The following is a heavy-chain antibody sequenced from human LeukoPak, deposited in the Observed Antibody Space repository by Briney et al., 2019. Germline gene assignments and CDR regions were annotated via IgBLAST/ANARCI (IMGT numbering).Heavy chain of an antibody. Sequence: ASVKVSCKASGYTFTSYGISWVRQAPGQGLEWMGWISAYNGNTNYAQKLQGRVTMTTDTSTSTAYMELRSLRSDDTAVYYCARRAGSYLYYYYAMDVWGKGTTVTVSS. CDR1: GYTFTSYG. D-gene: IGHD3-16*02. CDR2: ISAYNGNT. V-gene: IGHV1-18*04. J-gene: IGHJ6*04. CDR3: ARRAGSYLYYYYAMDV.